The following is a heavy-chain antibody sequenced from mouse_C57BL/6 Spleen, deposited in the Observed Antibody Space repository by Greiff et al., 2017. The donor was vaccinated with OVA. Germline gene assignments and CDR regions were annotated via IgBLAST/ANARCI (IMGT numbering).Heavy chain of an antibody. CDR3: AREEITTDYYAMDY. J-gene: IGHJ4*01. Sequence: QVQLQQSGAELVRPGSSVKLSCKASGYTFTSYWMHWVKQRPIQGLEWIGNIDPSDSETHYNQKFKDKATLTVDKSSSTAYMQLSSLTSEDSAVYYCAREEITTDYYAMDYWGQGTSVTVSS. CDR2: IDPSDSET. D-gene: IGHD2-4*01. CDR1: GYTFTSYW. V-gene: IGHV1-52*01.